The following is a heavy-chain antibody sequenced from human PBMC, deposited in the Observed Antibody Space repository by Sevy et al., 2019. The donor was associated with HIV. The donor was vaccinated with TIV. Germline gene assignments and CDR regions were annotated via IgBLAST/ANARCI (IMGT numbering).Heavy chain of an antibody. V-gene: IGHV4-39*01. CDR2: IYSTGST. J-gene: IGHJ2*01. D-gene: IGHD6-19*01. CDR3: ATPRGSDWYEGTGGYFDL. CDR1: GGSISRSSYY. Sequence: SETLSLTCTVSGGSISRSSYYWGWIRQPPGKGLEWIGSIYSTGSTSYNPSLKSRVTLSADTSKNQFSLKLDSVSAADTAVYYCATPRGSDWYEGTGGYFDLWGRGALVT.